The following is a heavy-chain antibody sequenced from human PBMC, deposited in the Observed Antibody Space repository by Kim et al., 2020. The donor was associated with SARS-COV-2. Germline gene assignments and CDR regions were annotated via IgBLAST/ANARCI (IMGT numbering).Heavy chain of an antibody. V-gene: IGHV4-31*03. D-gene: IGHD2-8*02. CDR1: GGSISSGGYY. CDR3: ARDPPHTFRPLGWTQYCGIDL. CDR2: IYYSGST. J-gene: IGHJ2*01. Sequence: SETLSLTCTVSGGSISSGGYYWSWIRQHPGKGLEWIGYIYYSGSTYYNPSLKSRVTISVDTSKNQFSLKLSSVTAADTAVYYCARDPPHTFRPLGWTQYCGIDLWGRGTPVTVSS.